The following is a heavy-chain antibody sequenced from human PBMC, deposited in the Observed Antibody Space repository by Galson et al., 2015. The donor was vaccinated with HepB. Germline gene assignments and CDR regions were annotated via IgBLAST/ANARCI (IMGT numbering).Heavy chain of an antibody. CDR1: GFTFSNDW. V-gene: IGHV3-15*01. J-gene: IGHJ6*02. Sequence: SLRLSCAASGFTFSNDWMSWVRQAPGKGLEWVGRIKSNTDGGEADYAEHVKGRFTISRDDSKNTLYLKMNSLKTEDTDVYYCGWFDSYPGMDVWGPGTPVTASS. D-gene: IGHD3-9*01. CDR2: IKSNTDGGEA. CDR3: GWFDSYPGMDV.